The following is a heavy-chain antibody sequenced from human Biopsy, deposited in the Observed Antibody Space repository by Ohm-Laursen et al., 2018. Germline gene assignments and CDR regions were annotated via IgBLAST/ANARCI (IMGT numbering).Heavy chain of an antibody. D-gene: IGHD3-3*01. Sequence: LRLSCTASGFTFNNYAMNWVRQPPGKGLEWMGEINHTGSTKYNPSLMSRVTISIDTSNSQFSLKLTSVTAADTAVYFCARARAYSDFWGGPKDYWGQGILVTVSS. J-gene: IGHJ4*02. CDR1: GFTFNNYA. CDR2: INHTGST. CDR3: ARARAYSDFWGGPKDY. V-gene: IGHV4-34*01.